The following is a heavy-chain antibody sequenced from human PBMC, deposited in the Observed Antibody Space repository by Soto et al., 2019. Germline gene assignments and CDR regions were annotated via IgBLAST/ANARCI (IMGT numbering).Heavy chain of an antibody. D-gene: IGHD5-12*01. CDR3: VAVATIIGPYYYMDV. CDR1: GGSISSYY. V-gene: IGHV4-59*08. J-gene: IGHJ6*03. Sequence: SETLSLTCTVSGGSISSYYWSWIRQPPGKGLEWIGYIYYSGSTNYNPSLKSRVTMSVDTSKNQISLKLSSVTAADTAVYYCVAVATIIGPYYYMDVWGKGTTVTVSS. CDR2: IYYSGST.